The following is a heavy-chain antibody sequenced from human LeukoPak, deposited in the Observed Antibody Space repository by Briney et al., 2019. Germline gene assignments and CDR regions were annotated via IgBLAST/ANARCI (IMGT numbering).Heavy chain of an antibody. V-gene: IGHV6-1*01. CDR2: TYYRSTWIH. Sequence: SQTLSLTCAISGDSVSSTSTARSWIRQSPSRGLEWLGRTYYRSTWIHDYSLSVKGRITINPDTSKNQFSLQLDSVTPEDTAVYYCARNLSPDFDYWGQGTLVTVSS. CDR3: ARNLSPDFDY. J-gene: IGHJ4*02. CDR1: GDSVSSTSTA.